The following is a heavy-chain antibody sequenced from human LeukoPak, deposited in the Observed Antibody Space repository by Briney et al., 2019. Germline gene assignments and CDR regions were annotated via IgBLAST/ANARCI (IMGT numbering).Heavy chain of an antibody. Sequence: ASVKVSCKASGYTFTGYYMHWVRQAPGQGLEWMGWINPNSGGTNYAQKFQGRVTMTRDTSISTAYMELSRLRSDGTAVYYCARSGGYSGYDYLTLSYYYDYMDVWGKGTTVTISS. CDR1: GYTFTGYY. D-gene: IGHD5-12*01. CDR2: INPNSGGT. CDR3: ARSGGYSGYDYLTLSYYYDYMDV. J-gene: IGHJ6*03. V-gene: IGHV1-2*02.